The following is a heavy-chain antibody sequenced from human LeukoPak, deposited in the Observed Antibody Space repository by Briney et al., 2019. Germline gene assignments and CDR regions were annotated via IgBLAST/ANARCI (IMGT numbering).Heavy chain of an antibody. CDR2: IYHRTST. CDR1: GGFISSNNC. CDR3: GRIVGRGDYFSTSCRGDWFDP. Sequence: PPGTLSLTCAVSGGFISSNNCGSYIRQPPGNRLEWIAEIYHRTSTNYNPSVKSRVTISVDESKSRFFLKLSTVTAADTAVYYCGRIVGRGDYFSTSCRGDWFDPWGRGTGVTVSA. D-gene: IGHD2-2*01. V-gene: IGHV4-4*03. J-gene: IGHJ5*02.